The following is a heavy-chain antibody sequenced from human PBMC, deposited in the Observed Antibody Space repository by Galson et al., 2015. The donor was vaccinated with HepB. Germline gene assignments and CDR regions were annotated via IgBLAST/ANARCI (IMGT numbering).Heavy chain of an antibody. CDR3: AADSHYYGSGSYFLSYYYYYGMDV. CDR2: IVVGSGNT. J-gene: IGHJ6*02. CDR1: GFTFTSSA. V-gene: IGHV1-58*01. D-gene: IGHD3-10*01. Sequence: SVKVSCKASGFTFTSSAVQWVRQARGQRLEWIGWIVVGSGNTNYAQKFQERVTITRDMSTSTAYMELSSLRSEDTAVYYCAADSHYYGSGSYFLSYYYYYGMDVWGQGTTVTVSS.